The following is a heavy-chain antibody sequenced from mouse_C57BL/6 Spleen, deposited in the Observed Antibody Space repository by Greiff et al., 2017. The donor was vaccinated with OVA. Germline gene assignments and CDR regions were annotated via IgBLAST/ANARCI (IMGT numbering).Heavy chain of an antibody. D-gene: IGHD1-1*01. CDR3: ARSDYGSSYENAMDY. J-gene: IGHJ4*01. CDR1: GYTFTSYW. V-gene: IGHV1-52*01. CDR2: IDPSDSET. Sequence: QVQLQQPGAELVRPGSSVKLSCKASGYTFTSYWMHWVKQRPIQGLEWIGNIDPSDSETHYNQKFKDKATLTVDKSSSTAYMQLSSLTSEDSAVYYGARSDYGSSYENAMDYWGQGTSVTVSS.